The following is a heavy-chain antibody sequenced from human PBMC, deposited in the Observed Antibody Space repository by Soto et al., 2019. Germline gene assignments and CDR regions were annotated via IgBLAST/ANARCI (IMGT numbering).Heavy chain of an antibody. Sequence: TLYLTCTVSGGSISTGGYYWSWIRQYPGKGLEWLGYIDGSGYTFYNPSLQSRLTLSMDTSKNQFSLKLSSATAADTAVYFCARKQAGFFYGIDYWGQGTLVTVSS. J-gene: IGHJ4*02. D-gene: IGHD3-3*01. CDR1: GGSISTGGYY. CDR2: IDGSGYT. V-gene: IGHV4-31*03. CDR3: ARKQAGFFYGIDY.